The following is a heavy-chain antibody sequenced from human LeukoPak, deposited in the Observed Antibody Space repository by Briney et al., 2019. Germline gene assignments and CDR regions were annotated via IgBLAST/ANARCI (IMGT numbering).Heavy chain of an antibody. CDR2: ISTSSDSI. J-gene: IGHJ4*02. CDR3: ARNSWPFDY. CDR1: GFTFTSFA. V-gene: IGHV3-23*01. Sequence: GESLRLSCAASGFTFTSFAMSWVRQATGKGLEWVSVISTSSDSIYYADAVKGRFTISRDNAKNTLYLQMSGLRAEDTAVYYCARNSWPFDYWGQGTLVAVSS. D-gene: IGHD4-23*01.